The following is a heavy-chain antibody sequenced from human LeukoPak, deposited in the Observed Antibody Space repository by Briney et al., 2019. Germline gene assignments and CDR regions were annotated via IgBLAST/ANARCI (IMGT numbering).Heavy chain of an antibody. V-gene: IGHV3-49*04. CDR1: GFTFGDYA. CDR3: TSGLAVAGTGYYYGMDV. Sequence: PGRSLRLSCTASGFTFGDYAMSWVRQAPGKGLEWVGFIRSKAYGGTTEYAASVKGRFTISRDDSKSIAYLQMNSLKTEDTAVYYCTSGLAVAGTGYYYGMDVWGQGTTVTVSS. CDR2: IRSKAYGGTT. D-gene: IGHD6-19*01. J-gene: IGHJ6*02.